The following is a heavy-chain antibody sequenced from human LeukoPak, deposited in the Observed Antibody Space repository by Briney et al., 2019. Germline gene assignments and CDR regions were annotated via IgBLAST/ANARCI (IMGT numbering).Heavy chain of an antibody. CDR2: INHSGST. D-gene: IGHD3-10*01. Sequence: SETLSLTCAVYGGSFSGYYWNWIRQPPGKGLEWIGEINHSGSTNYSPSLKSRITISEDTSKNQVSLKLSSVTAADTAVYYCARDEGGGGYWGQGTLVTVSS. V-gene: IGHV4-34*01. J-gene: IGHJ4*02. CDR3: ARDEGGGGY. CDR1: GGSFSGYY.